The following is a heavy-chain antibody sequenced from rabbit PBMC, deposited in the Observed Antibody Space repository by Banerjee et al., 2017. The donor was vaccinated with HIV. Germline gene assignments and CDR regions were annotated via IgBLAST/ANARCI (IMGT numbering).Heavy chain of an antibody. CDR1: GFSFSNKYV. CDR3: ARDLAGVIGWNFNF. J-gene: IGHJ4*01. CDR2: IYAGRSGNT. V-gene: IGHV1S45*01. D-gene: IGHD4-1*01. Sequence: QEQLEESGGDLVKPEGSLTLTCTASGFSFSNKYVMCWVRQAPGKGLEWIACIYAGRSGNTYYASWAKGRFTISKTSSTTVTLQMTSLTAADTATYFCARDLAGVIGWNFNFWGPGTLVTVS.